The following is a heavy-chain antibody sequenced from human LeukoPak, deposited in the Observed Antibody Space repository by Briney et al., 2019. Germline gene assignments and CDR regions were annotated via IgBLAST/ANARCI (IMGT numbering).Heavy chain of an antibody. CDR2: ISSSSSYI. CDR3: ARGGRSTYFDWSPDY. Sequence: GGSLRLSCAASGFTFSDYSMNWVRQAPGKGLEWVSSISSSSSYIYYADSVKGRFTISRDNARNSLYLQMNSLRAEDTAVYYCARGGRSTYFDWSPDYWGQGTLVTVSS. V-gene: IGHV3-21*01. D-gene: IGHD3-9*01. J-gene: IGHJ4*02. CDR1: GFTFSDYS.